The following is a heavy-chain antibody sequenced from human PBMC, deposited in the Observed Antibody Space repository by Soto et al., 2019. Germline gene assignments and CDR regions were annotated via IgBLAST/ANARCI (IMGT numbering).Heavy chain of an antibody. V-gene: IGHV1-69*13. J-gene: IGHJ5*02. CDR3: ARGLPRSPIFFDP. D-gene: IGHD3-9*01. CDR1: GGTFSSYA. CDR2: IIPIFGTA. Sequence: SVKVSCKASGGTFSSYAISWVRQAPGQGLEWMGGIIPIFGTANYAQKFQGRVTITADESTSTAYMELSSLRSEDTAVYYCARGLPRSPIFFDPWGQGTLVTVSS.